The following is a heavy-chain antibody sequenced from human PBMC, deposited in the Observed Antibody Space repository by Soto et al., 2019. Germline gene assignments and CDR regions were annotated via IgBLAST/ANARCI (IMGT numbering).Heavy chain of an antibody. CDR3: ASNTAGDAFDI. V-gene: IGHV1-46*01. CDR1: GYPFTSYY. CDR2: INPSGGST. Sequence: GSVKVSFKACGYPFTSYYMHLVRQAPGQGLEWMGIINPSGGSTSYAQKFQGRVTMTRDTSTSTVYMELSSLRSEDTAVYYCASNTAGDAFDIWGQGTMVTVSS. J-gene: IGHJ3*02.